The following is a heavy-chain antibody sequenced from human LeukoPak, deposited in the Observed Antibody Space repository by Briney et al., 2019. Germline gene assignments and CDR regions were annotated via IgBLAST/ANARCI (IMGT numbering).Heavy chain of an antibody. CDR1: GDSINNYY. D-gene: IGHD2-2*01. CDR2: IYYTGST. V-gene: IGHV4-59*01. CDR3: ARSGGKYQGLAFDY. J-gene: IGHJ4*02. Sequence: SETLSLTCTVSGDSINNYYWSWIRQSPGKGLEGLGYIYYTGSTDYNPSLKTPVTISVDTSKHQVSLRLSSVTAADTAVYYCARSGGKYQGLAFDYWGQGALVTVSS.